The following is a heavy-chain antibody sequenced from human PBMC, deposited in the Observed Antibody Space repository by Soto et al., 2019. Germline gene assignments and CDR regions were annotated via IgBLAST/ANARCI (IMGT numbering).Heavy chain of an antibody. Sequence: SETLSLTCTVSGGSISSGGYYWSWIRQHPGKGLEWIGYIYYSGSTYYNPSLKSRVTISLDTSKNQFSLKLSSVTAADTAVYYCARKPYPGLNLFDPWGQGTLVTVSS. CDR2: IYYSGST. CDR3: ARKPYPGLNLFDP. D-gene: IGHD1-1*01. CDR1: GGSISSGGYY. V-gene: IGHV4-31*03. J-gene: IGHJ5*02.